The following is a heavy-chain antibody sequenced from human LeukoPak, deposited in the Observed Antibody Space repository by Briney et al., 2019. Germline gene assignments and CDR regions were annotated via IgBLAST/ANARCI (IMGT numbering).Heavy chain of an antibody. CDR1: GFTFSSHS. Sequence: GGSLRLSCAASGFTFSSHSMNWVRQAPGKGLEWVSYISSSSSTIYYADSVKGRFTISRDNAKNSLYLQMNSLRAEDTAVYYCARGLGYCSSTSCYELYYYYYGMDVWGQGTTVTVSS. J-gene: IGHJ6*02. CDR2: ISSSSSTI. D-gene: IGHD2-2*01. V-gene: IGHV3-48*01. CDR3: ARGLGYCSSTSCYELYYYYYGMDV.